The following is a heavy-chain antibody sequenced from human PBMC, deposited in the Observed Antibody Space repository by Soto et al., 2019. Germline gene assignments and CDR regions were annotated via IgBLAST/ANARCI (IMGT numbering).Heavy chain of an antibody. CDR2: HYYSGCS. CDR1: VGSFSGYY. Sequence: SSDTLSLTCAVYVGSFSGYYWRWIRQPPGKGLEWIGHHYYSGCSNYNPSLKSRVTISGDTSKNQCSLKLSYVTAADTAVYYCARDSSEGGFQHWGQGTLVTVSS. V-gene: IGHV4-34*01. CDR3: ARDSSEGGFQH. D-gene: IGHD6-25*01. J-gene: IGHJ1*01.